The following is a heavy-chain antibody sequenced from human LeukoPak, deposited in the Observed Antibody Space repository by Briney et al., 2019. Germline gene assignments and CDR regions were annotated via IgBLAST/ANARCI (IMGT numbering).Heavy chain of an antibody. J-gene: IGHJ4*02. V-gene: IGHV1-2*02. D-gene: IGHD2-15*01. CDR1: GYTFTGYY. CDR3: ARSGSRDYFDY. Sequence: ASVKVSCKASGYTFTGYYMHWVRQAPGQGLEWMGWINPNTGGTNFAQNFQDRVTLTRDTSISTAYMDLTRLRSDDTAVYYCARSGSRDYFDYWGQGTLVTVSS. CDR2: INPNTGGT.